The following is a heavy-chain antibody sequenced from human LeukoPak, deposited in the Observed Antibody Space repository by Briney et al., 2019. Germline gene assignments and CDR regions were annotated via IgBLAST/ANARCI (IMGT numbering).Heavy chain of an antibody. Sequence: NASETLSLTCTVSGGSISSYYWSWIRQPPGKGLEWIGYIYYSGSTNYNPSLKSRVTISVDTSKNQFSLRLTSVTAADTAVYYCARSYNNAGYFYYGMDVWGQGTTVTVSS. V-gene: IGHV4-59*08. J-gene: IGHJ6*02. CDR1: GGSISSYY. CDR2: IYYSGST. D-gene: IGHD5-24*01. CDR3: ARSYNNAGYFYYGMDV.